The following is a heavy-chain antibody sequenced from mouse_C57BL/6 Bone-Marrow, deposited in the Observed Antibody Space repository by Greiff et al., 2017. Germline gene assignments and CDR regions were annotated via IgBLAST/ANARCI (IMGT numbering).Heavy chain of an antibody. CDR3: TLPYYFDY. Sequence: EFQLQQSGAELVRPGASVKLSCTASGFNITNDYMHWVKQRPEQGLEWIGWIDPENGDTESASKFQGKATITADTASNTAYLQFTSLTSEDTAVYYCTLPYYFDYWGQGTTLTVSS. J-gene: IGHJ2*01. V-gene: IGHV14-4*01. CDR1: GFNITNDY. CDR2: IDPENGDT. D-gene: IGHD5-5*01.